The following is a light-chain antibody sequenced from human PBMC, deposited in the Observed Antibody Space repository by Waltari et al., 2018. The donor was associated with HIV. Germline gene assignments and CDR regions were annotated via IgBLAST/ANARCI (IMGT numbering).Light chain of an antibody. V-gene: IGLV3-21*02. CDR1: KIGTKR. Sequence: SYVLTQAPSVSVAPGQTASISCGGDKIGTKRVHWYQQKPGQAPVLVVYDDSDRPSGIPGRFSGVNSGNTATLTISRVEAGDEADYYCQVWHSKSDHVVFGGGTKVTVL. CDR2: DDS. CDR3: QVWHSKSDHVV. J-gene: IGLJ2*01.